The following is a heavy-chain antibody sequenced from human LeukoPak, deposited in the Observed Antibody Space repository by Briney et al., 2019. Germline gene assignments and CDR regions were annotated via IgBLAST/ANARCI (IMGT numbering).Heavy chain of an antibody. CDR3: AGSGRSFRGPFDY. J-gene: IGHJ4*02. CDR1: GFTFSSYW. V-gene: IGHV3-74*01. CDR2: INSDGSST. Sequence: GGSLRLSCAASGFTFSSYWMHWVRQAPGKGLVWVSRINSDGSSTSYADSVKGRFTISRDNAKNTLYLQMNSLRAEDTAVYYCAGSGRSFRGPFDYWGQGTLVTVSS. D-gene: IGHD3-10*01.